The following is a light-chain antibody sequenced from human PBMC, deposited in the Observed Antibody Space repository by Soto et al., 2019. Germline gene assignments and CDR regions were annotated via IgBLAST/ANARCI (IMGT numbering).Light chain of an antibody. J-gene: IGKJ5*01. CDR2: KTS. V-gene: IGKV3-20*01. CDR3: QHYGRSPIT. CDR1: QSVTSSF. Sequence: EIVLTQSPGTLSLSPGERATLSCRASQSVTSSFLAWLQQKPGQAPKLLIYKTSNGATGIPDRFSGSGSGTDFTLTISRLQPEDFAVYYCQHYGRSPITFGQGTRLEIK.